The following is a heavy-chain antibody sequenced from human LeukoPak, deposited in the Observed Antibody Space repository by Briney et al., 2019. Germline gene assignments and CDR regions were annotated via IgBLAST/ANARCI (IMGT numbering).Heavy chain of an antibody. V-gene: IGHV4-30-4*02. CDR3: ARVSEVYYGSGSYYNWFDP. J-gene: IGHJ5*02. Sequence: SETLSLTCTVSGGSISSGDYYWSWIRQPPGKGLEWIGYIYYSGGTYYNPSLKSRVTISVDTSKNQFSLKLSSVTAADTAVYYCARVSEVYYGSGSYYNWFDPWGQGTLVTVSS. CDR2: IYYSGGT. D-gene: IGHD3-10*01. CDR1: GGSISSGDYY.